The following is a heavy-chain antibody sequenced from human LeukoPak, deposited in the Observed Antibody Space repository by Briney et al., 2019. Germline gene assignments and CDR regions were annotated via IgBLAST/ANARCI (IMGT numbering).Heavy chain of an antibody. CDR1: GVSISSYY. J-gene: IGHJ4*02. CDR3: ARLGRGSFLSYFDY. Sequence: PSETLSLTCTVSGVSISSYYWSWLRQPPGKGLEWIGYIYYSGSTNYNPSLKSRVTISVDMSKNQFSLKLSSVPAADTAVYYCARLGRGSFLSYFDYWGQGTLVTVSS. V-gene: IGHV4-59*08. CDR2: IYYSGST. D-gene: IGHD1-26*01.